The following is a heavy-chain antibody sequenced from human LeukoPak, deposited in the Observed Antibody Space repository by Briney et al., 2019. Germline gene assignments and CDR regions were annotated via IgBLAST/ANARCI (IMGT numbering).Heavy chain of an antibody. V-gene: IGHV4-4*07. J-gene: IGHJ6*03. D-gene: IGHD1-1*01. CDR2: IYSTGST. CDR1: GGSISSYY. Sequence: SETLSLTCTVSGGSISSYYWSWIRQPAGKGLEWIGRIYSTGSTNYNPSLKSRVTISVDTSKNEFSLELSSVTAADTAVYYCATSKFYWNGYYYYYYMDVWGKGTTVTVSS. CDR3: ATSKFYWNGYYYYYYMDV.